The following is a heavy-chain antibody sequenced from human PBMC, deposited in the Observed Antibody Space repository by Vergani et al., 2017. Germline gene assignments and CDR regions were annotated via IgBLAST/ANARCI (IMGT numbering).Heavy chain of an antibody. CDR1: GGSISSRNW. D-gene: IGHD3-22*01. CDR3: ARVQSGKTMIVVRYFDY. V-gene: IGHV4-4*02. Sequence: QVQLQESGPGLVKPSGTLSLTCAVSGGSISSRNWWRWVRQSPGKGLEWFGEIYHSGSTNYNPSLKSRVTISVDKSKNQFSLRLSSGTAADTAVYYCARVQSGKTMIVVRYFDYWGQGTLVTVSS. J-gene: IGHJ4*02. CDR2: IYHSGST.